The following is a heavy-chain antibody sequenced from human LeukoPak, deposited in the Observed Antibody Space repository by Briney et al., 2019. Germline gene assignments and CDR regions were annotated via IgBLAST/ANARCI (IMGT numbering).Heavy chain of an antibody. CDR2: IKKDGSEK. D-gene: IGHD3-16*01. CDR1: GFTFSSYW. J-gene: IGHJ3*02. V-gene: IGHV3-7*01. CDR3: ARGGWGSGFDAFDI. Sequence: PGGSLRPSCEASGFTFSSYWMSWVRQAPGKGLEWVANIKKDGSEKYYVDSVKGRFTISRDNAKNSLYLQMNSLRAEDTAVYYCARGGWGSGFDAFDIWGQGTMVTVSS.